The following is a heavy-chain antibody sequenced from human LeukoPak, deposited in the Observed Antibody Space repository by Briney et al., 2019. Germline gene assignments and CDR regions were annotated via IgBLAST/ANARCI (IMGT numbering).Heavy chain of an antibody. CDR3: ARDPVSSIAVEPGGFDI. Sequence: SQTLSLTCAISGDSVSSNSAAWNWIRQSPSRGLEWLGRTYYRSKWYNDYAVSVKSRITINPDTSKNQFSLQLNSVTPEDTAVYYCARDPVSSIAVEPGGFDIWGQGTMVTVSS. J-gene: IGHJ3*02. D-gene: IGHD6-19*01. CDR1: GDSVSSNSAA. CDR2: TYYRSKWYN. V-gene: IGHV6-1*01.